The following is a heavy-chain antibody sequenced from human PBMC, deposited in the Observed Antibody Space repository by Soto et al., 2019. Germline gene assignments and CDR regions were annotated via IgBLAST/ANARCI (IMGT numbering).Heavy chain of an antibody. V-gene: IGHV4-59*12. CDR1: SGSINNYY. CDR2: IYYAGTT. CDR3: ARGSGRQVYNYYGMDV. J-gene: IGHJ6*02. D-gene: IGHD3-10*01. Sequence: SETLSLTCTVSSGSINNYYWSWIRQPPGKGLEFIGYIYYAGTTTYNPSLKSRVTISVDTSKNQFSLKLSSVTAADTAVYYCARGSGRQVYNYYGMDVWGQGTTVTVSS.